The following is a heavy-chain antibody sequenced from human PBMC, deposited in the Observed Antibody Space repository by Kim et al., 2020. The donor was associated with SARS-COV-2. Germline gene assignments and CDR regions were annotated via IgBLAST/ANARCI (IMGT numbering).Heavy chain of an antibody. CDR3: ARVGSSSWYFDY. V-gene: IGHV3-7*01. CDR2: K. Sequence: KYYVGAVKGRFTISRDNAQNSLYLQMNSLRAEDTAVYCCARVGSSSWYFDYWGQGTLVTVSS. J-gene: IGHJ4*02. D-gene: IGHD6-13*01.